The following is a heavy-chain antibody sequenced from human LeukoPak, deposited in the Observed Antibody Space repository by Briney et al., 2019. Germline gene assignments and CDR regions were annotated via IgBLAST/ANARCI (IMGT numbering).Heavy chain of an antibody. CDR3: ARGIVGARPFDY. D-gene: IGHD1-26*01. V-gene: IGHV4-34*01. CDR2: INHSGST. J-gene: IGHJ4*02. CDR1: GGSFSGYY. Sequence: LKPSETLSLTCAVYGGSFSGYYWSWIRQPPGKGLEWIGEINHSGSTNYNPSLKSRVTISVDTSKNQFPLKLSSVTAADTAVYYCARGIVGARPFDYWGQGTLVTVSS.